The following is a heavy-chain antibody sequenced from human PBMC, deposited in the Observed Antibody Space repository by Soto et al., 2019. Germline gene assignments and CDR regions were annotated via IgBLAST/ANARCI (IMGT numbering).Heavy chain of an antibody. Sequence: PSETLSLTCTVSGGSISSGGYYWSWIRQHPGKGLEWIGYIYYSGSAYYNPSLKSRVTISVDTSKNQFSLKLSSVTAADTAVYYCARGKGDLTFDYWGQGTLVTVSS. V-gene: IGHV4-31*03. CDR2: IYYSGSA. J-gene: IGHJ4*02. CDR1: GGSISSGGYY. D-gene: IGHD1-26*01. CDR3: ARGKGDLTFDY.